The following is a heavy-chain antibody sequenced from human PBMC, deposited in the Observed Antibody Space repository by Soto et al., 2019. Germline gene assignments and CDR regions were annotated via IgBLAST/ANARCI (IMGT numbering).Heavy chain of an antibody. CDR2: IVPIFGIP. Sequence: SVKVSCKASGYTFTSYGITWVRQAPGQGLEWMGGIVPIFGIPNYAQKFQGRLAITADKSTNTAYMELISLRSEDTAVYYCARDSHSAGGWFDPWGLGTLVTVSS. J-gene: IGHJ5*02. D-gene: IGHD2-15*01. CDR3: ARDSHSAGGWFDP. V-gene: IGHV1-69*10. CDR1: GYTFTSYG.